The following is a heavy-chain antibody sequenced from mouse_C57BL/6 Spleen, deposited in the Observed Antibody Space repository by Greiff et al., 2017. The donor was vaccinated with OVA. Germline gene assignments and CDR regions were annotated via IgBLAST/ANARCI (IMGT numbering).Heavy chain of an antibody. J-gene: IGHJ3*01. CDR1: GYTFTDYE. Sequence: QVQLKQSGAELVRPGASVTLSCKASGYTFTDYEMHWVKQTPVHGLEWIGAIDPETGGTAYNQKFKGKAILTADKSSSTAYMELRSLTSEDSAVYYCTRRDYYGSGAWFAYWGQGTLVTVSA. V-gene: IGHV1-15*01. CDR2: IDPETGGT. D-gene: IGHD1-1*01. CDR3: TRRDYYGSGAWFAY.